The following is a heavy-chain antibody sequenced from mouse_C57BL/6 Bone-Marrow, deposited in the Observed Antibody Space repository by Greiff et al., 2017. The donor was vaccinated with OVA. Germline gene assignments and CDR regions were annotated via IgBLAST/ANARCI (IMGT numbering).Heavy chain of an antibody. CDR1: GYTFTSYW. D-gene: IGHD5-1*01. V-gene: IGHV1-5*01. Sequence: EVQLQQSGTVLARPGASVKMSCKTSGYTFTSYWMHWVKQRPGQGLEWIGAIYPGNSDTSYNQKFKGKAKLTAVTSASTAYMELSSLTNEDSAVYYCTRGREYWFAYWGQGTLVTVSA. CDR3: TRGREYWFAY. CDR2: IYPGNSDT. J-gene: IGHJ3*01.